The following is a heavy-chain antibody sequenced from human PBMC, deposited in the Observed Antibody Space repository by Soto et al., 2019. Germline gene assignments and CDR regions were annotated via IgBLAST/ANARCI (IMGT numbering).Heavy chain of an antibody. V-gene: IGHV1-69*06. CDR3: ARVMVRFGQLDCFAP. Sequence: QVQLVQSGAEVKKPGSSVKVSCKASGGTFSSYSISWVRQAPGQGLEWMGGIIPIFGTANYAQKFQGRVTITADNSTSTAYMELRSLRPADTAVYYCARVMVRFGQLDCFAPWGQGTLVTVSS. CDR2: IIPIFGTA. D-gene: IGHD3-10*01. J-gene: IGHJ5*02. CDR1: GGTFSSYS.